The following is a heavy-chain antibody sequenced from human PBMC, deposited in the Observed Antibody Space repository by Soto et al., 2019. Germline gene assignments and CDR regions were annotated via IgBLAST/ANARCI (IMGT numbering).Heavy chain of an antibody. V-gene: IGHV4-31*03. D-gene: IGHD5-18*01. CDR3: SRGILV. J-gene: IGHJ4*02. CDR1: GGSINSGGYC. CDR2: ISYGGST. Sequence: QVQLQESGPGLVKPSQTLSLTCTVSGGSINSGGYCWSWIRQHPGKGLDWIGCISYGGSTSYNPSLKSRVTISVDTSKNQFSLKLTSVSAADTAVYYCSRGILVWGQGALITVSS.